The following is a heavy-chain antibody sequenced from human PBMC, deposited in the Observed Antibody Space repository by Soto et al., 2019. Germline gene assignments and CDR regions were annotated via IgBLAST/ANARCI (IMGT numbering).Heavy chain of an antibody. CDR2: IYYSGST. CDR3: ARDCSSSSCSVWHY. Sequence: NPSETLSLTCTVSGGSISSSSYYWGWIRQPPGKGLEWIGSIYYSGSTYYNPSLKSRVTISVDTSKNQFSLKLSTVTAEDTAVYYCARDCSSSSCSVWHYWGQGTLVTVSS. V-gene: IGHV4-39*07. D-gene: IGHD2-2*01. J-gene: IGHJ4*02. CDR1: GGSISSSSYY.